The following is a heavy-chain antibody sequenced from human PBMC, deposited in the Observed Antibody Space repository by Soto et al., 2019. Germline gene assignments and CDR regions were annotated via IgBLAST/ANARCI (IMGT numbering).Heavy chain of an antibody. CDR3: AKDRRAGGNYGFYSDF. D-gene: IGHD1-7*01. V-gene: IGHV3-23*04. CDR2: SSATGAGT. CDR1: GFIFSSYG. J-gene: IGHJ4*02. Sequence: EVKLVESGGGLVKPGGSLRLSCAASGFIFSSYGMTWVRQAPGKGLEWVSFSSATGAGTYYADSVKGRFTISRDNSKNTLYLQMTSLRADDTAVYYCAKDRRAGGNYGFYSDFWGQGALVIVSS.